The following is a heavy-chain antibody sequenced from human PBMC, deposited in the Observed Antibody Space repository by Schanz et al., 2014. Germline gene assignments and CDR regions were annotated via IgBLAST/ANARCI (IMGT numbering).Heavy chain of an antibody. Sequence: VQLVESEGGLVQPGGSLRLSCAASGFTFSGYGMHWVRQAPGKGLEWVAIISYDGRHKNYADSVKGRFTISRDNSKNTLHLQMNSLRVEDTAVYYCAKDDTQVNGMDVWGQGTTVTVSS. CDR3: AKDDTQVNGMDV. CDR1: GFTFSGYG. J-gene: IGHJ6*02. CDR2: ISYDGRHK. V-gene: IGHV3-30*18.